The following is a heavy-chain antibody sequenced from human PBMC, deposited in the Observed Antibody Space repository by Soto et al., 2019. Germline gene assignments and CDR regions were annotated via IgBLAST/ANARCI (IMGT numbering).Heavy chain of an antibody. CDR2: ISAYNGNT. CDR3: ARDFRSAFMVHGAN. Sequence: ASADDPGRRDGDAFSNYGFCWERQAPGQGLEWMGWISAYNGNTNYAQRLQGRVTMTTDTSTSTAYRELRSLRSDDTAVYYCARDFRSAFMVHGANCGKGTLAPDYS. CDR1: GDAFSNYG. V-gene: IGHV1-18*01. J-gene: IGHJ4*02. D-gene: IGHD3-10*01.